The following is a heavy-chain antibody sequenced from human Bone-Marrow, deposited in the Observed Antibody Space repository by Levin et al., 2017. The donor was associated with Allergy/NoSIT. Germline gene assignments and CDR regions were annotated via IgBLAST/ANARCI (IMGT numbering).Heavy chain of an antibody. CDR2: ISSSSSYI. CDR3: ARVYCSSTSCRDY. J-gene: IGHJ4*02. CDR1: GFTFSSYS. D-gene: IGHD2-2*01. Sequence: ASVKVSCAASGFTFSSYSMNWVRQAPGKGLEWVSSISSSSSYIYYADSVKGRFTISRDNAKNSLYLQMNSLRAEDTAVYYCARVYCSSTSCRDYWGQGTLVTVSS. V-gene: IGHV3-21*01.